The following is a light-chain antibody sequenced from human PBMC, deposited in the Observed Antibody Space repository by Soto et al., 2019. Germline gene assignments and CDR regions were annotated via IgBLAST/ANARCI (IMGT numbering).Light chain of an antibody. CDR3: QQYNRL. CDR2: DAS. J-gene: IGKJ3*01. CDR1: QSISSW. Sequence: DIQMTQSPSTLSASVGDRVTITCRASQSISSWLAWYQQKPGKAPKLLIYDASSLESGVPSRFSGSGSGTEFTLTISSLQPDDFATYYCQQYNRLFGPGTKVDIK. V-gene: IGKV1-5*01.